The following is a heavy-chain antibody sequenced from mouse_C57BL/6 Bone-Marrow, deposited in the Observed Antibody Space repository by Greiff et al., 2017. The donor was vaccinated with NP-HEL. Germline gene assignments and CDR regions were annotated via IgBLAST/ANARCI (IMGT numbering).Heavy chain of an antibody. J-gene: IGHJ4*01. D-gene: IGHD6-5*01. V-gene: IGHV2-9-1*01. Sequence: VKVVESGPGLVAPSQSLSITCTVSGFSLTSYAISWVRQPPGKGLEWLGVIWTGGGTNYNSALKSRLSISKDNSKSQVFLKMNSLQTDDTARYYCARRGLSGYYYAMDYWGQGTSVTVSS. CDR1: GFSLTSYA. CDR3: ARRGLSGYYYAMDY. CDR2: IWTGGGT.